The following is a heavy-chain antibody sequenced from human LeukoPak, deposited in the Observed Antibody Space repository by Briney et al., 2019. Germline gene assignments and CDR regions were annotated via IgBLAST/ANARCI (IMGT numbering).Heavy chain of an antibody. CDR3: ARNTGWLQPFDY. CDR2: IYFSGTT. V-gene: IGHV4-30-4*01. J-gene: IGHJ4*02. CDR1: GGSISSGDFY. Sequence: SETLSLTCPVSGGSISSGDFYWSWVRQPPGKALEWIGYIYFSGTTYYNPSLKSRITMSVDTSKNQFSLKLSSVTAADTAMYYCARNTGWLQPFDYWGQGTLVTVSS. D-gene: IGHD5-24*01.